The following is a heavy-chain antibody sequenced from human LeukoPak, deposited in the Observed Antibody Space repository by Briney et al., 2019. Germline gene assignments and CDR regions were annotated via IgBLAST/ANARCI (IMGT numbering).Heavy chain of an antibody. J-gene: IGHJ4*02. CDR3: ATAYSSGPDTYYFDY. V-gene: IGHV1-24*01. D-gene: IGHD6-19*01. CDR1: GYTLTELS. Sequence: ASVKVSCKVSGYTLTELSMHWVRRAPGKGLEWMGGFDPEDGETIYAQKFQGRVTMTEDTSTDTAYMELSSLRSEDTAVYYCATAYSSGPDTYYFDYWGQGTLVTVSS. CDR2: FDPEDGET.